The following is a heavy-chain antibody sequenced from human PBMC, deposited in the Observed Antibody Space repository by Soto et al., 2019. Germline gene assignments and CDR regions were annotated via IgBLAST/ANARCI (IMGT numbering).Heavy chain of an antibody. V-gene: IGHV1-18*01. J-gene: IGHJ4*01. CDR1: GFTFSDYG. CDR3: VRDQQWLLPVPLNLDY. CDR2: ISAFNGET. Sequence: ASVKVSCKASGFTFSDYGFSWVRQAPGRGLEWMGWISAFNGETNYTQKSEGRVAMTTDAATTTAYMELRSLTVDDTAVYYCVRDQQWLLPVPLNLDYWVHVTVVTVSS. D-gene: IGHD6-19*01.